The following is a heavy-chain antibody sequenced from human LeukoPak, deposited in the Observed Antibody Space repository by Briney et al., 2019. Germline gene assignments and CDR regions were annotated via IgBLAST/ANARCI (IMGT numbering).Heavy chain of an antibody. CDR1: GFTFSSYG. CDR3: AKNGACGSCLDY. D-gene: IGHD1-26*01. V-gene: IGHV3-30*18. Sequence: PGGSLRLSCAASGFTFSSYGMHWVRQAPGKGLEWVAVISYDGSNKYYADSLKGRFTISRDNSKNTLYPQMNSLRAEDTAVYYCAKNGACGSCLDYWGQGTLVTVSS. J-gene: IGHJ4*02. CDR2: ISYDGSNK.